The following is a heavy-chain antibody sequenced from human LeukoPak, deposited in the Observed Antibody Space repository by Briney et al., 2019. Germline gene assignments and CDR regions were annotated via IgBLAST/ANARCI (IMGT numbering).Heavy chain of an antibody. CDR3: ARVRRTVPSYGSGSNWFDP. V-gene: IGHV1-2*06. J-gene: IGHJ5*02. CDR1: GYTFTGYY. CDR2: INPNSGGT. D-gene: IGHD3-10*01. Sequence: ASVKVSCKASGYTFTGYYMHWARQAPGQGLEWVGRINPNSGGTNYAQKFQGRVTMTRDTSIRTAYMELSRLRSDDTAVYYCARVRRTVPSYGSGSNWFDPWGQGTLVTVSS.